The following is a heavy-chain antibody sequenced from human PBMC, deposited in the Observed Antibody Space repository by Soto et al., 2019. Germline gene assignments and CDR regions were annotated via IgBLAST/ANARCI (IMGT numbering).Heavy chain of an antibody. V-gene: IGHV1-3*01. D-gene: IGHD3-3*02. CDR2: INAGSGNT. J-gene: IGHJ3*02. CDR1: GYTFSAYT. Sequence: QAQLVQSGAEMKKPGASVKVSCKATGYTFSAYTMNWVRQAPGQSLEWMGWINAGSGNTKYSQNCKGRVSNTRDTSASTVYMELTGLTSEDTAVYYCARDTETLGPRANDALDIWGQGTMVTVSS. CDR3: ARDTETLGPRANDALDI.